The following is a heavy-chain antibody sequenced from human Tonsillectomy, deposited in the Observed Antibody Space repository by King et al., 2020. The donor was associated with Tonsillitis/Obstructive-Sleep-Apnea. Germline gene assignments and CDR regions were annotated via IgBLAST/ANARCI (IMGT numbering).Heavy chain of an antibody. CDR2: INPSDSYT. CDR1: GYTFTSYW. J-gene: IGHJ4*02. V-gene: IGHV5-10-1*03. D-gene: IGHD3-3*01. Sequence: QLVQSGAEVKKPGESLRISCKGSGYTFTSYWISWVRQMPGKGLEWMGRINPSDSYTNYSPSFQGHVTISADKSINTAYLQWSSLKTSDTAMYYCARSGGDSDFWSGYWRWGQGTLVTVSS. CDR3: ARSGGDSDFWSGYWR.